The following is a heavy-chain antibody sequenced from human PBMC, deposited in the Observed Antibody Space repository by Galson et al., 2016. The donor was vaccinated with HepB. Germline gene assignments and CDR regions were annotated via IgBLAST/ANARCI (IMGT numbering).Heavy chain of an antibody. Sequence: SVKVSCKASGYTFTNYYMHWVRQAPGQGLEWMGIINPNDGSTSYVQKFQGRVTMTRDTPTSKGNMELSSLRSEDPAVYYCTRGNEGWFEPWGQGTLVTVSS. V-gene: IGHV1-46*01. CDR3: TRGNEGWFEP. J-gene: IGHJ5*02. CDR1: GYTFTNYY. D-gene: IGHD1-1*01. CDR2: INPNDGST.